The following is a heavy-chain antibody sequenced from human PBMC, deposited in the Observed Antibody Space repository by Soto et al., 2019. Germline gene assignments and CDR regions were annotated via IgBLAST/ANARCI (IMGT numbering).Heavy chain of an antibody. Sequence: EVQLVESGGGLVKPGGSLRLSCTVSGFFLSNSSINWVRQAPGKGLEWVGRIKSKADRGTTDYAAPVKGRFIISRNDSKDTLYLQMNGLKTEDTAVYYCTRDYDVDSWGQGTLVTVSS. CDR3: TRDYDVDS. D-gene: IGHD3-16*01. CDR2: IKSKADRGTT. CDR1: GFFLSNSS. J-gene: IGHJ4*02. V-gene: IGHV3-15*01.